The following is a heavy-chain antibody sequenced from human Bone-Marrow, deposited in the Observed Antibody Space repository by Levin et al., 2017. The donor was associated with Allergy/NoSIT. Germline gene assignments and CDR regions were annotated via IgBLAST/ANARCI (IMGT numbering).Heavy chain of an antibody. V-gene: IGHV4-31*03. D-gene: IGHD3-10*01. Sequence: SETLSLTCTVSGASIRSGAYYWSWVRQPPGQGLEWIGYIYYNGSTYFNPSLKSRVSISVDTSKNQFSLKLSSVTAPDPAHYYCASVLAGFDGSAIAYDYWGRGSLVTVSS. J-gene: IGHJ4*02. CDR3: ASVLAGFDGSAIAYDY. CDR1: GASIRSGAYY. CDR2: IYYNGST.